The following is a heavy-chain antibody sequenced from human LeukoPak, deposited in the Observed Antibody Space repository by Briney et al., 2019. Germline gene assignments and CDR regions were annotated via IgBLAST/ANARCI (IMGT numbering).Heavy chain of an antibody. CDR3: AKVDTAMVTPDY. Sequence: GGSLRLSCAASGSTFSDNYMSWIRQAPGKGLEWISYISGSSTYTNYADSVKGRFTISRDNSKNTLYLQMNSLRAEDTAVYYCAKVDTAMVTPDYWGQGTLVTVSS. CDR1: GSTFSDNY. CDR2: ISGSSTYT. J-gene: IGHJ4*02. D-gene: IGHD5-18*01. V-gene: IGHV3-11*05.